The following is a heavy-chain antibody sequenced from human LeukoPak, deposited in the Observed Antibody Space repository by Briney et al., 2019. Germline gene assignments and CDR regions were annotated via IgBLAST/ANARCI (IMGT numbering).Heavy chain of an antibody. V-gene: IGHV3-53*01. J-gene: IGHJ4*02. CDR1: GFTVITND. CDR3: ARGVEPLAATTLAY. D-gene: IGHD2-15*01. Sequence: GGSLRLSCAASGFTVITNDMTWVRQAPGKGLEWVSVLYSDGNTKYADSVQGRFTISRDNSKNTLYLEMNSLSPDDTAVYYCARGVEPLAATTLAYWGQGTLVTVSS. CDR2: LYSDGNT.